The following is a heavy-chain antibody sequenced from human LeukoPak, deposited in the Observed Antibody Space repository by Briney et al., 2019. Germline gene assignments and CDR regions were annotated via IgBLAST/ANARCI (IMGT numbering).Heavy chain of an antibody. D-gene: IGHD3-10*01. CDR1: GYTFTSYY. CDR2: INPSGGST. V-gene: IGHV1-46*01. J-gene: IGHJ4*02. CDR3: ARDDYYGSGSYYKSAPFDY. Sequence: GASVKVSCKASGYTFTSYYMHWVRQAPGQGLEWMGIINPSGGSTSYAQKFQGRVTMTEDTSTDTAYMELSSLRSEDTAVYYCARDDYYGSGSYYKSAPFDYWGQGTLVTVSS.